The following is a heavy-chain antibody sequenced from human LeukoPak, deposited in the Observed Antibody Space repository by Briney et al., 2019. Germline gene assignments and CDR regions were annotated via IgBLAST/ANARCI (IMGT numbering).Heavy chain of an antibody. CDR2: IRYDVSNK. Sequence: QPGGSLRLSCAASGFTFSSYGMHWVRQAPGKGLEWVAFIRYDVSNKFYVDSVKGRFTISRDNSKNTLYLQMNSPRAEDTALYYCAKAGYCSTTGCPDYYYMDVWGKGTTVTVSS. CDR3: AKAGYCSTTGCPDYYYMDV. V-gene: IGHV3-30*02. J-gene: IGHJ6*03. CDR1: GFTFSSYG. D-gene: IGHD2-2*01.